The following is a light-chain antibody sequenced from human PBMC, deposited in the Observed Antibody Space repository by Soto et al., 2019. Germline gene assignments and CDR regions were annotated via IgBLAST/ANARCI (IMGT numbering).Light chain of an antibody. CDR1: QSVSSY. CDR3: QQRTNWPPSLT. Sequence: EIVLTQSPATLSLSPGERVTLSCRASQSVSSYLAWYQQKPGPAPRLLIYDASNRATGIPARFSGSGSGTDFTLTISSLEPEDCAVYYCQQRTNWPPSLTFGGGTKVEIK. V-gene: IGKV3-11*01. CDR2: DAS. J-gene: IGKJ4*01.